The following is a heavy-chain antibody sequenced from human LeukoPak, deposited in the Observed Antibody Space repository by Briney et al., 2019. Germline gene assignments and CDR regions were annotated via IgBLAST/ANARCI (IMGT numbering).Heavy chain of an antibody. CDR2: ISGSASTT. J-gene: IGHJ4*02. Sequence: GGSLRLSCAASGFRFSSYEMNWVRQAPGKGLEWVSHISGSASTTYYADPVKGRFTISRDNAKNSLYLQMNSLRAEDTAIYYCARDASYHYGSGSYDDYWGQGTLVTVSS. V-gene: IGHV3-48*03. D-gene: IGHD3-10*01. CDR1: GFRFSSYE. CDR3: ARDASYHYGSGSYDDY.